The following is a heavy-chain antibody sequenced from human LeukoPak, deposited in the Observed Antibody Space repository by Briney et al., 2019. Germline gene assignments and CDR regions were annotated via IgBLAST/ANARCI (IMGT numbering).Heavy chain of an antibody. Sequence: GGSLRLSCAASGFTFSSYAMSWVRQAPGKGLEWVSAISGSGGSTYYAGSVKGRFTISRGNSKNTLYLQMNSLRAEDTAVYYCAKAHKLRYFDWLFRAPFDYWGQGTLVTVSS. CDR1: GFTFSSYA. D-gene: IGHD3-9*01. CDR2: ISGSGGST. CDR3: AKAHKLRYFDWLFRAPFDY. V-gene: IGHV3-23*01. J-gene: IGHJ4*02.